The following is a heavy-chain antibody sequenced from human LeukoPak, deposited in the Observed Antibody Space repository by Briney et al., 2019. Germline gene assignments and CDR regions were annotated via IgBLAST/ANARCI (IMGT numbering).Heavy chain of an antibody. CDR1: GGSFSGYY. J-gene: IGHJ4*02. V-gene: IGHV4-34*01. CDR2: INHSGST. CDR3: ARGVWHSSSNFDY. Sequence: SETLSLTCAVYGGSFSGYYWSWIRQPPGKELEWIGEINHSGSTNYNPSLKSRVTISVDTSKNQFSLKLSSVTAADTAVYYCARGVWHSSSNFDYWGQGTLVTVSS. D-gene: IGHD6-6*01.